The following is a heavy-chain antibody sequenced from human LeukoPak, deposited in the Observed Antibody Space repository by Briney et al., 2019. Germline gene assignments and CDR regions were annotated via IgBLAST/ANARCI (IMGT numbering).Heavy chain of an antibody. CDR2: INPNSGGT. V-gene: IGHV1-2*02. D-gene: IGHD3-10*01. CDR1: GYTFTGYY. Sequence: VASVTVSCKASGYTFTGYYMHWVRQAPGQGLEWMGWINPNSGGTNYAQKFQGRVTMTRDTSISTAYMELSRLRSDDTAVYYCASANVLLWFGEFSFDYWGQGTLVTVSS. CDR3: ASANVLLWFGEFSFDY. J-gene: IGHJ4*02.